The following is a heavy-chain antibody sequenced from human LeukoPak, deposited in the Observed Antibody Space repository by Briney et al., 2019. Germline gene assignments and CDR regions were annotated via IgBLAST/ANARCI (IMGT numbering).Heavy chain of an antibody. CDR3: AKTGPLWFGEGAFDI. J-gene: IGHJ3*02. CDR1: GFIFSSYG. CDR2: IRYDGSNT. D-gene: IGHD3-10*01. Sequence: GGSLRLSCAASGFIFSSYGMHWVRQAPGKGLEWVAFIRYDGSNTYYADSVKGRFTISRDNSKNTLYLQMNSLRAEDTAVYYCAKTGPLWFGEGAFDIWGQGTMVTVSS. V-gene: IGHV3-30*02.